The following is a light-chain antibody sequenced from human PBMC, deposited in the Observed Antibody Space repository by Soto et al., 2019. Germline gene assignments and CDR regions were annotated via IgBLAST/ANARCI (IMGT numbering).Light chain of an antibody. CDR1: QSVVTSY. V-gene: IGKV3-15*01. CDR2: GAS. CDR3: QHYNNWPMYT. Sequence: EVVLTQSPGTLSLSPGEGATLSCRASQSVVTSYLAWYQQKYGQSPRLLIYGASTRATGIPARFSGSGSGTEFTLTISSLQSEDFAVYYCQHYNNWPMYTFGQGTKLEIK. J-gene: IGKJ2*01.